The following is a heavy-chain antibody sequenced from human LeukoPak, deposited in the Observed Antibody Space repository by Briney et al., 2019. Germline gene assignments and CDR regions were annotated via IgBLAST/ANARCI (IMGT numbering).Heavy chain of an antibody. D-gene: IGHD3-10*01. Sequence: SETLSLTCIVSGGSISSYYWSWIRQPAGKGLEWIGRIYTSGSTNYNPSLKSRVTMSVDTSKNQFSLKLSSVTAADTAVYYCARLWFGESNNWFDPWGQGTLVTVSS. CDR1: GGSISSYY. CDR3: ARLWFGESNNWFDP. V-gene: IGHV4-4*07. J-gene: IGHJ5*02. CDR2: IYTSGST.